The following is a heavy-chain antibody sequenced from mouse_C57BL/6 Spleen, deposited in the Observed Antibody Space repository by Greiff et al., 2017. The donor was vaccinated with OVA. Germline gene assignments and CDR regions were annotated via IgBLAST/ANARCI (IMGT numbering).Heavy chain of an antibody. CDR3: ARQLEDFDY. J-gene: IGHJ2*01. Sequence: ESGPGLVKPSQSLSLTCSVTGYSITSGYYWNWIRQFPGNKLEWMGYISYDGSNNYNPSLKNRISITRDTSKNQFFLKLNSVTTEDTATYYCARQLEDFDYWGQGTTLTVSS. D-gene: IGHD3-1*01. CDR2: ISYDGSN. V-gene: IGHV3-6*01. CDR1: GYSITSGYY.